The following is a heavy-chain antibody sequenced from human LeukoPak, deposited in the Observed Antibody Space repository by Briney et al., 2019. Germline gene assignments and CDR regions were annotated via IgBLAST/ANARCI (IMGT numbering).Heavy chain of an antibody. D-gene: IGHD6-13*01. J-gene: IGHJ4*02. Sequence: PGGSLRLSWAASGFTFSSYGMHWVRQAPGKGLEWVAFIRYDGSNKYYADSVKGRFTISRDNSKSTLYLQMNSLRAEDTAVYYCAKEPSSSWYYFDYWGQGTLVTVSS. CDR2: IRYDGSNK. CDR1: GFTFSSYG. CDR3: AKEPSSSWYYFDY. V-gene: IGHV3-30*02.